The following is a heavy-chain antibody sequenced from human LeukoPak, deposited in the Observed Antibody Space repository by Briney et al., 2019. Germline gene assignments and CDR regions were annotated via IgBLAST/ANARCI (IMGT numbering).Heavy chain of an antibody. D-gene: IGHD5-24*01. V-gene: IGHV3-73*01. CDR1: GFTFSGSA. Sequence: GGSLRLSCAASGFTFSGSAMHWIRQASGKGLEWVGRIRSKANSYATAYAASVKGRFTISRDDSKNTAYLQMNSLKTEDTAVYYCTRRGEMADYWGQGTLVTVSS. J-gene: IGHJ4*02. CDR2: IRSKANSYAT. CDR3: TRRGEMADY.